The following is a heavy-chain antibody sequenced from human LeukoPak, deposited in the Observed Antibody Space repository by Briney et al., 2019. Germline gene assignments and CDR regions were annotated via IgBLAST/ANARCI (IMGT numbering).Heavy chain of an antibody. D-gene: IGHD6-19*01. CDR2: INHSGST. CDR3: ARGRGYSSGWYFDY. CDR1: GGSFSGYY. J-gene: IGHJ4*02. Sequence: SSETLSLTCAVYGGSFSGYYWSWIRQPPGKGLEWIGEINHSGSTNYNPSLKSRVTISVDTSKNQFSLKLSSVTAADTAVYYCARGRGYSSGWYFDYWGQGTLVPVSS. V-gene: IGHV4-34*01.